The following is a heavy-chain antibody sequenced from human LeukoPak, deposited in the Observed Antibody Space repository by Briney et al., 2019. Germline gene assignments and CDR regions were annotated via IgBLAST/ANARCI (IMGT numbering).Heavy chain of an antibody. CDR2: ISGSGGST. Sequence: GGSLRLSCAASGFTFSSYAMSWVRQAPGKGLEWVSAISGSGGSTYYADSVKGRFTISRDNSKNTLYLQMNSLRAEDTAVYYCAILEGSGSYYPPYFDYWGQGTLVTVSS. D-gene: IGHD3-10*01. J-gene: IGHJ4*02. V-gene: IGHV3-23*01. CDR3: AILEGSGSYYPPYFDY. CDR1: GFTFSSYA.